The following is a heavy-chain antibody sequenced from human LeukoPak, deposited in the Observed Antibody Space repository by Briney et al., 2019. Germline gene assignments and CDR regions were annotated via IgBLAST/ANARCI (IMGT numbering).Heavy chain of an antibody. V-gene: IGHV5-51*01. CDR3: ARHLLGYSYGQPRAFDY. CDR2: FYPGGSDT. Sequence: GESPKTPCRGFGYSFTSYWNGWVRQMPGEGLEGMGMFYPGGSDTRYSPSFQGQVTISADKSISTAYLQWSSLKASDTAMYYCARHLLGYSYGQPRAFDYWGQGTLVTVSS. CDR1: GYSFTSYW. D-gene: IGHD5-18*01. J-gene: IGHJ4*02.